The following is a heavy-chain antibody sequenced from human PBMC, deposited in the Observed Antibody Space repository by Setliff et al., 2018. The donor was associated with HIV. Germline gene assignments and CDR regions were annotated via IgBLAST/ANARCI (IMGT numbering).Heavy chain of an antibody. CDR2: IIPMFGSA. CDR3: ARGTDGDYYYYMDV. J-gene: IGHJ6*03. V-gene: IGHV1-69*13. CDR1: GGRFSSYA. Sequence: AASVKVSCKASGGRFSSYAMSRVRQAPGQGLEWMGGIIPMFGSANYAQKFQGRVTITADGSTRTVYMVLSSLRSEDTAVYYCARGTDGDYYYYMDVWGKGTTVTVSS. D-gene: IGHD3-10*01.